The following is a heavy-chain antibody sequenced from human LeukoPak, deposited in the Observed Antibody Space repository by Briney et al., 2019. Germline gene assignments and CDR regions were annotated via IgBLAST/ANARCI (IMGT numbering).Heavy chain of an antibody. Sequence: GGSLRLSCTASGCTFSSYTMSWVRQAPGKGLKWVSTITTGGPNTYYADSVKGRFTVSRDDSKNTLYLQMNSLRAEDTAVYYCANDGGLWVSANSGDSWGRGTLVTVSS. CDR1: GCTFSSYT. D-gene: IGHD3-10*01. CDR2: ITTGGPNT. J-gene: IGHJ4*02. CDR3: ANDGGLWVSANSGDS. V-gene: IGHV3-23*01.